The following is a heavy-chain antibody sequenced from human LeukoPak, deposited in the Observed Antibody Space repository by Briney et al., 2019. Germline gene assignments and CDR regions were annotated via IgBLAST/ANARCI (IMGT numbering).Heavy chain of an antibody. V-gene: IGHV3-21*01. CDR1: GFTFSSYS. CDR3: ARDGRLWFGESRADY. CDR2: ISSSSSYI. J-gene: IGHJ4*02. D-gene: IGHD3-10*01. Sequence: PGGSLRLSCAASGFTFSSYSMNGFRQAPGKGLDWFGSISSSSSYIYYADSVKGRFTISRDNAKNTLYLQMNSLRAEDTAVYYCARDGRLWFGESRADYWGQGTLVTVSS.